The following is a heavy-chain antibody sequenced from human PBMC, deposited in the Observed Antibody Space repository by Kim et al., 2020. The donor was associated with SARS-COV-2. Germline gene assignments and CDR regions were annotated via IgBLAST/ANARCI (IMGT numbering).Heavy chain of an antibody. Sequence: GGSLRLSCAASGFSFSNYGMSWVRPAPGKGLEWVSCIIGNGDSSYYADSVKGRFRTSRDNSKNVLYLEMNSLRAEDTALYYCVKGTSETSRAPDYWGQGTRVTVSS. D-gene: IGHD3-10*01. CDR1: GFSFSNYG. CDR2: IIGNGDSS. CDR3: VKGTSETSRAPDY. V-gene: IGHV3-23*01. J-gene: IGHJ4*02.